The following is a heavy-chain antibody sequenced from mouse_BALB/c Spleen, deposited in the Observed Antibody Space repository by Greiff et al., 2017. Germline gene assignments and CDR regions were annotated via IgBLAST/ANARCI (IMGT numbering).Heavy chain of an antibody. Sequence: VQLQQSGAELARPGASVKMSCKASGYTFTSYTMHWVKQRPGQGLEWFGYINPSSGYTNYNQKFKDKATLTADKSSSTAYMQLSSLTSEDSAVYYCARGYGYDGGWFAYWGQGTLVTVSA. CDR3: ARGYGYDGGWFAY. V-gene: IGHV1-4*01. CDR1: GYTFTSYT. CDR2: INPSSGYT. D-gene: IGHD2-2*01. J-gene: IGHJ3*01.